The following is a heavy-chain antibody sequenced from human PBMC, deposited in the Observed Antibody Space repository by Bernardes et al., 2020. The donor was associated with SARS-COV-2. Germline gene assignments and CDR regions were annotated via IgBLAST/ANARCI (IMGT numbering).Heavy chain of an antibody. J-gene: IGHJ4*02. CDR1: GFTFDDYA. D-gene: IGHD1-26*01. V-gene: IGHV3-9*01. CDR3: AKDNGAEGGY. Sequence: GGSLRLSCAASGFTFDDYAMHWVRQAPGKGLEWVSGISWNSGSIGYADSVKGRFTISRDNAKNSLYLQMNSLRAEDTALYYCAKDNGAEGGYWGQGTLVTVSS. CDR2: ISWNSGSI.